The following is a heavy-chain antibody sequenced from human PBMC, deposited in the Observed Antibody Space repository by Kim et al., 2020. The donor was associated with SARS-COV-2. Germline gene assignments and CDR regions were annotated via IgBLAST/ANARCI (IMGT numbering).Heavy chain of an antibody. D-gene: IGHD5-12*01. J-gene: IGHJ4*02. V-gene: IGHV3-21*01. Sequence: YYADSVKGRFTSSRDNAKNSLYRQMNSLRAEDTAVYYCASGLGVASVADYWGQGTLVTVSS. CDR3: ASGLGVASVADY.